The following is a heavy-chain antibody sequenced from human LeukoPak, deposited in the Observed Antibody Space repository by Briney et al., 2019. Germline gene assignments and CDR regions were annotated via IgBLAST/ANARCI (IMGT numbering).Heavy chain of an antibody. CDR2: IYYSGST. CDR3: ARPHYDFWSGYLSWFDP. Sequence: PSETLSLTCTVSGGSISSSSYYWGWIRQPPGKGLEWIGSIYYSGSTYYNPSLKSRVTISVDTSKNQFSLKLSSVTAADTAVYYCARPHYDFWSGYLSWFDPWGQGTLVTVSS. CDR1: GGSISSSSYY. V-gene: IGHV4-39*01. J-gene: IGHJ5*02. D-gene: IGHD3-3*01.